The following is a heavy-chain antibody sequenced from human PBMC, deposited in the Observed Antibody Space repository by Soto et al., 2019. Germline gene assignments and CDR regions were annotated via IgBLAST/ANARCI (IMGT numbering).Heavy chain of an antibody. D-gene: IGHD3-3*01. Sequence: GGSLRLSCAASGFTFSSYAMHWVLQAPGKGLEWVAVISYDGSNKYYADSVKGRFTISRDNSKNTLYLQMNSLRAEDTAVYYCARAGAYDFWSGYYFDYWGQGTLVTVSS. CDR1: GFTFSSYA. CDR3: ARAGAYDFWSGYYFDY. V-gene: IGHV3-30-3*01. J-gene: IGHJ4*02. CDR2: ISYDGSNK.